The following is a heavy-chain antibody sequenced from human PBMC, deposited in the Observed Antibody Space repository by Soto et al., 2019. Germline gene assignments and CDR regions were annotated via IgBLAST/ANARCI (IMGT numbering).Heavy chain of an antibody. CDR2: ISYDGSNK. CDR3: AKDRRFLEWLQYYYYYGMDV. J-gene: IGHJ6*01. D-gene: IGHD3-3*01. CDR1: GFTFSSYG. V-gene: IGHV3-30*18. Sequence: QVQLVESGGGVVQPGRSLRLSCAASGFTFSSYGMHWVRQAPGKGLEWVAVISYDGSNKYYADSVKGRFTISRDNSKNTLYLQMNSLRAEDTAVYYCAKDRRFLEWLQYYYYYGMDVW.